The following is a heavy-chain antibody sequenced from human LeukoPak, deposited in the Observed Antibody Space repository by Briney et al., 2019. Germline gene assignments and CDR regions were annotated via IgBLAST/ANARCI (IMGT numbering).Heavy chain of an antibody. Sequence: ASVKVSCKASGYTFTSYDMHWVRQAPGQGLEWMGIIDPSGDSTSYAQKFQGRVTMTRDTSTSTVYMELSSLRSEDTAVYYCASVLYCGADCYSGRYFFDYWGQGTLVTVSS. J-gene: IGHJ4*02. D-gene: IGHD2-21*02. V-gene: IGHV1-46*01. CDR3: ASVLYCGADCYSGRYFFDY. CDR1: GYTFTSYD. CDR2: IDPSGDST.